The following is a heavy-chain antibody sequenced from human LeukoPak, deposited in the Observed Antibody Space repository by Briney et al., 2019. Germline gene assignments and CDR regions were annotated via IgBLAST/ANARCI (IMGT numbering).Heavy chain of an antibody. V-gene: IGHV1-69*04. D-gene: IGHD3-10*01. CDR1: GGTFSSFG. CDR2: IIPMLGIV. J-gene: IGHJ4*02. CDR3: ARGPRGSLDY. Sequence: SVKVSCKASGGTFSSFGITWVRQAPGQGLEWMGRIIPMLGIVNYAQKFQGRVTITADKSTNTAYMELSSLRSEDTAVFYCARGPRGSLDYWGQGTLVTVSS.